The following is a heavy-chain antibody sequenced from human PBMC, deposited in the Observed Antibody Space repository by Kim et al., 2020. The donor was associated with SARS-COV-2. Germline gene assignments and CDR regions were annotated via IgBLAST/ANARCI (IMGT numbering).Heavy chain of an antibody. CDR3: ARGGRGTMVRGVFYAFDM. J-gene: IGHJ3*02. D-gene: IGHD3-10*01. CDR2: IYYSGST. Sequence: SETLSLTCTVSGGSISSYYWSWIRQPPGKGLEWIGYIYYSGSTNYNPSLKSRVTISVDTSKNQFSLKLSSVTAADTAVYYCARGGRGTMVRGVFYAFDMWGQGTMVTVSS. V-gene: IGHV4-59*01. CDR1: GGSISSYY.